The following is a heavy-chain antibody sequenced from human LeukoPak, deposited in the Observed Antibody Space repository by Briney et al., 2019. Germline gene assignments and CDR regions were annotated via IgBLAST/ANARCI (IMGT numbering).Heavy chain of an antibody. Sequence: PGGSLRLSCAASGFTFSNYWMHWVRQAPGKGLVWVSRINSDGSSRNYADSGKGRFTISRDNAKNTLYLQMNRLRAEDTAVYYCASASSHRIAAGGDYWGQGTLVTVSS. D-gene: IGHD6-13*01. CDR2: INSDGSSR. CDR1: GFTFSNYW. V-gene: IGHV3-74*01. J-gene: IGHJ4*02. CDR3: ASASSHRIAAGGDY.